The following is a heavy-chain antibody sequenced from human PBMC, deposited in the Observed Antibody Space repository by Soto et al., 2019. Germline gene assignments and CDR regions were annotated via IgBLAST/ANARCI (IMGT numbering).Heavy chain of an antibody. D-gene: IGHD5-12*01. CDR3: TRVGGYEHIFDF. CDR1: GFTFNNXA. Sequence: QVQLVESGGGVVQPGRSLRLSCAASGFTFNNXAMHWVRQAPGKGLEWVALVSYDGNNKYYADSVKGRFTVSRDNSKNTLYLQVNSLRVEDTAVYYCTRVGGYEHIFDFWGQGTLVTVSS. CDR2: VSYDGNNK. V-gene: IGHV3-30-3*01. J-gene: IGHJ4*02.